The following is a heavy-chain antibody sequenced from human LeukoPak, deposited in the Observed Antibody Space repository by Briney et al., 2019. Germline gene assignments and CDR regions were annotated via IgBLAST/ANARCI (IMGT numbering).Heavy chain of an antibody. CDR2: INHSGST. CDR3: ARAWGGDDSPFDP. CDR1: GGSFSGYY. J-gene: IGHJ5*02. V-gene: IGHV4-34*01. Sequence: PSETLSLTCAVFGGSFSGYYWSWIRQPPGKGLEWIGEINHSGSTNYNPSLKSRVTISVDTSKNQFSLKLSSVTAADTAVYYCARAWGGDDSPFDPWGQGTLVTVSS. D-gene: IGHD3-16*01.